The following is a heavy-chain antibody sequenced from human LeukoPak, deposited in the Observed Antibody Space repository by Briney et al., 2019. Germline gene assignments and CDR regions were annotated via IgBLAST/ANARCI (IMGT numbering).Heavy chain of an antibody. CDR3: AKSYDFWSGYYTDDAFDI. V-gene: IGHV3-30*02. CDR2: IRYDGSNK. J-gene: IGHJ3*02. D-gene: IGHD3-3*01. Sequence: PGGSLRRYCAASGFTFSSYGMHWVRQAPGKGLEWVAFIRYDGSNKYYADSVKGRFTISRDNSKNTLYLQMNSLRAEDTAVYYCAKSYDFWSGYYTDDAFDIWGQGTMVTVSS. CDR1: GFTFSSYG.